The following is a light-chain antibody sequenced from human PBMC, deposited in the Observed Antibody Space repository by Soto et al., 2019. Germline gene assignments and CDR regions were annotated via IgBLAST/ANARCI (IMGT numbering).Light chain of an antibody. CDR1: QSVPTY. Sequence: DIQMPQSPSSLSASVGDRVTITCRASQSVPTYLNWYRQRPEKAPELLIYAASNLQRGVPSRFSGRGSGTDFTLTISGLEPEDFAPYSCQRSDTFPQTFGQGTKVDI. CDR3: QRSDTFPQT. V-gene: IGKV1-39*01. CDR2: AAS. J-gene: IGKJ1*01.